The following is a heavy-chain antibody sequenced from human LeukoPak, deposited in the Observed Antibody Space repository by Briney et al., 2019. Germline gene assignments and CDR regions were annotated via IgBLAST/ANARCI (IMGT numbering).Heavy chain of an antibody. D-gene: IGHD3-10*01. CDR3: ARDKKSGESSEIDY. CDR1: GFTFSNYW. CDR2: INRDGSTT. Sequence: GGPLRLSCAASGFTFSNYWVHWVRQAPGKGLVWVSRINRDGSTTKYADSVKGRFTVSRDNAKNTLNLQMNSLRAEDTAVYYCARDKKSGESSEIDYWGQGTLVTVSS. J-gene: IGHJ4*02. V-gene: IGHV3-74*03.